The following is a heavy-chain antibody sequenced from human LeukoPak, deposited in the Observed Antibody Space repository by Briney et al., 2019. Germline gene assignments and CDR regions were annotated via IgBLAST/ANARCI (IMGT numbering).Heavy chain of an antibody. J-gene: IGHJ6*03. CDR2: INHSGST. CDR1: GGSFSGYY. V-gene: IGHV4-34*01. D-gene: IGHD3-10*01. CDR3: ARRAMVRGRKAAQHMDV. Sequence: PSETLSLTCAVYGGSFSGYYWSWIRQPPGKGLEWIGEINHSGSTNYNPSLKSRVTISVDTSKNQFSLKLSSVTAADTAVYYCARRAMVRGRKAAQHMDVWGKGTTVTVSS.